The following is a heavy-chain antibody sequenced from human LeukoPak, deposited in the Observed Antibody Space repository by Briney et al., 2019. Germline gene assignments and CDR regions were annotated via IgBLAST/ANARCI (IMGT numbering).Heavy chain of an antibody. V-gene: IGHV3-48*04. Sequence: GGSLRLSCAASGFTFSSYAMSWVRQAPGKGLEWVSYISSSGSTIYYADSVKGRFTISRDNAKNSLYLQMNSLRAEDTAVYYCARDRPYSSSWYGNWFDPWGQGTLVTVSS. CDR2: ISSSGSTI. J-gene: IGHJ5*02. CDR3: ARDRPYSSSWYGNWFDP. CDR1: GFTFSSYA. D-gene: IGHD6-13*01.